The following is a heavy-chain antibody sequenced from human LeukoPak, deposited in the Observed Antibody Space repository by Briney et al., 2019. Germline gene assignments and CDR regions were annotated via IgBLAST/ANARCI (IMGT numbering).Heavy chain of an antibody. CDR1: GGTFSSYA. CDR3: ARAMIAGLGWFDP. V-gene: IGHV1-69*05. J-gene: IGHJ5*02. CDR2: IIPIFGTA. D-gene: IGHD3-22*01. Sequence: SVKVSCKASGGTFSSYAISWVRQAPGQGLEWMGRIIPIFGTANYAQRFQGRVTITTDESTSTAYMELSSLRSEDTAVYSCARAMIAGLGWFDPWGQGTLVTVSS.